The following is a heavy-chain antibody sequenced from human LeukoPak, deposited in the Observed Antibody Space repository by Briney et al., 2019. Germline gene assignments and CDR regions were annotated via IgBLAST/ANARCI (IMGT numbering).Heavy chain of an antibody. D-gene: IGHD6-6*01. CDR1: GGSFSGYY. J-gene: IGHJ4*02. CDR3: ARLIRQLVLDY. V-gene: IGHV4-34*01. CDR2: INHRGST. Sequence: AETLSLTCAVYGGSFSGYYWSWIRHPPGKGLEWLGEINHRGSTNYNPSLKSRVSISVDTSKTQFSLKLSSVTAADTAVYYCARLIRQLVLDYWGQGTLVTVSS.